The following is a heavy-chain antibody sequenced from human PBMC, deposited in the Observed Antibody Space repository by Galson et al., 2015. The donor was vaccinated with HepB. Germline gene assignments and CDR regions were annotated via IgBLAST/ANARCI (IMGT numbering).Heavy chain of an antibody. J-gene: IGHJ4*02. CDR2: INPGGDIT. V-gene: IGHV1-46*02. Sequence: VKVSCKAPGYTFNNYYVHWVRQAPGQGLEWMGKINPGGDITGSAQKFQGRLTVTRDTSTSTVYMELSSLRSDDTAVYYCARDLVDTPMAEYSFDYWGQGTLVTVSS. CDR1: GYTFNNYY. D-gene: IGHD5-18*01. CDR3: ARDLVDTPMAEYSFDY.